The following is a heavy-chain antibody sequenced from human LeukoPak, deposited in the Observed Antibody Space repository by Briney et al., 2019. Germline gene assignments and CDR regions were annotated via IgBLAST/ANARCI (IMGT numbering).Heavy chain of an antibody. Sequence: ASETLSLTCTVSGGSISSSSYYWGWIRQSPGKGLEWIGSIYYTGNTYYNPSLKSRLTISVDTSKNQFSLKLNSMTAADTAVYYCAREEEVGLTSRLYWGQGTLVIVSS. V-gene: IGHV4-39*07. CDR2: IYYTGNT. CDR3: AREEEVGLTSRLY. D-gene: IGHD1-26*01. CDR1: GGSISSSSYY. J-gene: IGHJ4*02.